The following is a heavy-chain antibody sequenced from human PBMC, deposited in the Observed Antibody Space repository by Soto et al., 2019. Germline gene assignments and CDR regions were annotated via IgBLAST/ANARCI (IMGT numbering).Heavy chain of an antibody. Sequence: EVQLVESGGGLVQPGGSLRLSCAASGFAVSNYFMTWVRQAPGKGLEWVSVISSNGGKFYADSVKGRFTISRDSSKNTLDLQMDSLRVEDTAVYHCARDVLGGAYDFRHGGQGTLVTVSS. CDR2: ISSNGGK. CDR1: GFAVSNYF. V-gene: IGHV3-66*01. D-gene: IGHD3-3*01. CDR3: ARDVLGGAYDFRH. J-gene: IGHJ4*02.